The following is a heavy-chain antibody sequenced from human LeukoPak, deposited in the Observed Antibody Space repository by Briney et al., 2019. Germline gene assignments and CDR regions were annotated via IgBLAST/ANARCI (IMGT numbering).Heavy chain of an antibody. V-gene: IGHV3-21*01. D-gene: IGHD3-22*01. Sequence: GGSLRLSCAASGLGFSSFSFNWIRQAPGKGLEWVSSITPTTSYIYYADSVRGRFTISRENAKTSLYLQMNSLIAEDTAVYYCARLSRTSDSSGYYYYYDYWGQGTLVTVSS. CDR1: GLGFSSFS. CDR2: ITPTTSYI. J-gene: IGHJ4*02. CDR3: ARLSRTSDSSGYYYYYDY.